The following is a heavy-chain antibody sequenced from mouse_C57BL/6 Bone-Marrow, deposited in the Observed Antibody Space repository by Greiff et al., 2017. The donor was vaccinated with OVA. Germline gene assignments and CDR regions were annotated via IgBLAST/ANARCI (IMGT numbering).Heavy chain of an antibody. V-gene: IGHV5-17*01. D-gene: IGHD2-5*01. CDR2: ISSGSSTI. CDR1: GFTFSDYG. CDR3: ARAYSNYWFAY. Sequence: EVQLVESGGGLVKPGGSLKLSCAASGFTFSDYGMHWVRQAPEKGLEWVAYISSGSSTIYYADTVKGRFTISRDNAKNTLFLQMTSLRSEDTAMYYCARAYSNYWFAYWGQGTLVTVSA. J-gene: IGHJ3*01.